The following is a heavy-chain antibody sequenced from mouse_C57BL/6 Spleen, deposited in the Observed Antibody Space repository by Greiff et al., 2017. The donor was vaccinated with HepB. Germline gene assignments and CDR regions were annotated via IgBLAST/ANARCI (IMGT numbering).Heavy chain of an antibody. CDR3: ARYVFIMAAVVATRSTAFY. CDR1: GYTFTSYC. D-gene: IGHD1-1*01. Sequence: VQLQQPGAELVKPGASVKVSCKASGYTFTSYCMHWVKQRPGQGLEWIGRIHPSDSDTNYTQKFKGKATLTVDKSSSTAYMQLSSLTSADTAVYYCARYVFIMAAVVATRSTAFYWGQGTTLTVSS. J-gene: IGHJ2*01. V-gene: IGHV1-74*01. CDR2: IHPSDSDT.